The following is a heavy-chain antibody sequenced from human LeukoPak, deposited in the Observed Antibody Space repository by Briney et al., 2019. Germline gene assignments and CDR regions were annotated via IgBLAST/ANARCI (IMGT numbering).Heavy chain of an antibody. CDR3: ARRPGYCPNGVCYKRNWFDP. CDR1: GGSFSDYY. Sequence: SETLSLTCAVYGGSFSDYYWNWIRQPPGKGLEWIGEINQSGSTNYDPSLKSRVTLSVDTSNNQFSLKLSSVTAADTAVYYCARRPGYCPNGVCYKRNWFDPWGQGTLVTVSS. V-gene: IGHV4-34*01. CDR2: INQSGST. J-gene: IGHJ5*02. D-gene: IGHD2-8*01.